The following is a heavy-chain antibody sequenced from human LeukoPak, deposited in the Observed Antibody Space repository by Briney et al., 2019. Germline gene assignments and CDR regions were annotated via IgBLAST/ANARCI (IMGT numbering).Heavy chain of an antibody. D-gene: IGHD2-2*01. CDR2: VTYDGSKA. CDR1: GFTFRNYG. CDR3: AKDQRTMTRRMDV. J-gene: IGHJ6*02. Sequence: GGSLRLSCAASGFTFRNYGMHWVRQVPGKGLEWLGVVTYDGSKAFYADSVKGRLTISRDNSKNTLYLQMNTLRVEDRAVYFCAKDQRTMTRRMDVWGQGTAVIVSS. V-gene: IGHV3-30*18.